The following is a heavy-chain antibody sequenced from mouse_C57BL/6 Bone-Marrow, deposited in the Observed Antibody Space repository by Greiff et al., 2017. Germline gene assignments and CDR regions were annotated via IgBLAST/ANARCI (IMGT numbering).Heavy chain of an antibody. CDR2: IDPENGDT. Sequence: EVQLKESGAELVRPGASVKLSCTASGSNIKDDYMHWVKQRPEQGLEWIGWIDPENGDTEYASKFQGKATITADTSSNTAYLQLSSLTSEDTAVYYCKITTGAYWGQGTLVTVSA. V-gene: IGHV14-4*01. D-gene: IGHD1-1*01. CDR1: GSNIKDDY. CDR3: KITTGAY. J-gene: IGHJ3*01.